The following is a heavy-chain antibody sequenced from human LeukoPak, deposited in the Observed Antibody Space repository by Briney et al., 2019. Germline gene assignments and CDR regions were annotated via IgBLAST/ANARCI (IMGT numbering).Heavy chain of an antibody. V-gene: IGHV1-2*02. D-gene: IGHD3-3*01. CDR3: AREVADFWSGYYHNWFDP. J-gene: IGHJ5*02. CDR2: INPNSGGT. Sequence: ASVKVSCKASGYTFTSYGISWVRQAPGQGLEWMGWINPNSGGTNYAQKFQGRVTMTRDTSISTAYMELSRLRSDDTAVYYCAREVADFWSGYYHNWFDPWGQGTLVTVSS. CDR1: GYTFTSYG.